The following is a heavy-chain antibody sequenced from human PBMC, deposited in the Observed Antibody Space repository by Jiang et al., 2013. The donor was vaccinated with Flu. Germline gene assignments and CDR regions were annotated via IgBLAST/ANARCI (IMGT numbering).Heavy chain of an antibody. D-gene: IGHD6-13*01. Sequence: SGPGLVKPSQTLSLTCIVSGGSFSSGGYSWSWIRQHPGKDLEWIGYIYYRGSAYYNPSLKSRVTISVDTSKNQFSLNLTSVTAADTAVYYCARGKGSWQTFDYWGQGTLVTVSS. CDR3: ARGKGSWQTFDY. CDR2: IYYRGSA. V-gene: IGHV4-31*03. J-gene: IGHJ4*02. CDR1: GGSFSSGGYS.